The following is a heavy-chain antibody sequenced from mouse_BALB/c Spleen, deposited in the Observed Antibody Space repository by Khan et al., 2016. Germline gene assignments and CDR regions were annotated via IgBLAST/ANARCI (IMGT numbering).Heavy chain of an antibody. CDR1: AYAFTSYN. CDR3: EREGITTVVTKGLDY. D-gene: IGHD1-1*01. Sequence: VQLKQSGPELVKPGASVKVSCKASAYAFTSYNMFWVKQSHGKSLEWIGYIDPYNGDTNYNQNFKGKATLTVDKSSSTAYMHLNSLTSEDSAVYYCEREGITTVVTKGLDYWGQGTTLTVSS. CDR2: IDPYNGDT. J-gene: IGHJ2*01. V-gene: IGHV1S135*01.